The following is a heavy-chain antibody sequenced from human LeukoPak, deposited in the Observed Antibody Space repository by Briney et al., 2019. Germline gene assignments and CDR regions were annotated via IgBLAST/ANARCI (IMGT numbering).Heavy chain of an antibody. CDR2: IYTSGST. Sequence: SETLSLTCTVSGGSISSGSYYWSWIRQPAGKGLEWIGRIYTSGSTNYNPSLKSRFTISVDTSKNQFSLKLSSVTAADTAVYYCARGSSGYFIYWGQGTLVTVSS. CDR1: GGSISSGSYY. V-gene: IGHV4-61*02. CDR3: ARGSSGYFIY. D-gene: IGHD3-22*01. J-gene: IGHJ4*02.